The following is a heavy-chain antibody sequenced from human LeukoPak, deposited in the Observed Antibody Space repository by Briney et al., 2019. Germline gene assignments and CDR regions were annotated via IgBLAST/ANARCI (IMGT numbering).Heavy chain of an antibody. D-gene: IGHD2-15*01. J-gene: IGHJ3*02. Sequence: GGSLRLSCAASGFTFSSYSMNWVRQAPGKGLEWISQITSSNTIYYADSVKGRFTISRDNDMNSLYLQMNSLTDEDTAVYYCARTPPAFDIWGQGTMVTVSS. V-gene: IGHV3-48*02. CDR3: ARTPPAFDI. CDR1: GFTFSSYS. CDR2: ITSSNTI.